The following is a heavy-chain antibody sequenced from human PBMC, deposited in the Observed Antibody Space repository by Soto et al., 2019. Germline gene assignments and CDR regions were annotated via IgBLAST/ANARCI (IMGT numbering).Heavy chain of an antibody. V-gene: IGHV1-18*04. D-gene: IGHD1-26*01. Sequence: GASVKVSCKASGYTFTSYGISWVRQAPGQGLEWMGWISAYNSNTNYAQKLQGRVTMTTDTSTSTAYMELRSLRSDDTAVYYCARDRHSGSYYSSGYWGQGTLVTVSS. CDR2: ISAYNSNT. J-gene: IGHJ4*02. CDR1: GYTFTSYG. CDR3: ARDRHSGSYYSSGY.